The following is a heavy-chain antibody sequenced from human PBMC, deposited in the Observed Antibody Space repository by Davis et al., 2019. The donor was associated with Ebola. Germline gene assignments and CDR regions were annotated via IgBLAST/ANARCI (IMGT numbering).Heavy chain of an antibody. CDR2: TSYDGSNK. V-gene: IGHV3-30*18. CDR3: AKDQYSSSWYGWFDP. D-gene: IGHD6-13*01. CDR1: GFTFSSYG. J-gene: IGHJ5*02. Sequence: GESLKISCAASGFTFSSYGMHWVRQAPGKGLEWVAVTSYDGSNKYYADSVKGRFTISRDNSKNTLYLQMNSLRAEDTAVYYCAKDQYSSSWYGWFDPWGQGTLVTVSS.